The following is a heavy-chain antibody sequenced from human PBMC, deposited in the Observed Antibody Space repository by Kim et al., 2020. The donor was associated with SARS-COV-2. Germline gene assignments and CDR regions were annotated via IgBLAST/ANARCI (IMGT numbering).Heavy chain of an antibody. CDR2: INRDGSRT. CDR3: ARANIIETTHDF. D-gene: IGHD1-7*01. V-gene: IGHV3-74*01. J-gene: IGHJ4*02. CDR1: GFTFSSYW. Sequence: GGSLRLSCAASGFTFSSYWMHWVRQAPGKGLVWVSRINRDGSRTTYADSVKGRFTISRDNAKNTLYLQMNGLRAEDTAVYYCARANIIETTHDFWGQGTLVTVSS.